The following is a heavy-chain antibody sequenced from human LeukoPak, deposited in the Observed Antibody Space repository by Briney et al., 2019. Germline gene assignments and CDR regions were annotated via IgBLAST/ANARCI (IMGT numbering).Heavy chain of an antibody. D-gene: IGHD3-22*01. CDR2: ISSSSSYI. CDR3: ARDVNYYDSSGYYQHFDY. Sequence: GGSLRLSCAASGFTFSSYSMNWVRQAPGKGLEWVSSISSSSSYIYYADSVKGRSTISRDNAKNSLYLQMNSLRAEDTAVYYCARDVNYYDSSGYYQHFDYWGQGTLVTVSS. V-gene: IGHV3-21*01. J-gene: IGHJ4*02. CDR1: GFTFSSYS.